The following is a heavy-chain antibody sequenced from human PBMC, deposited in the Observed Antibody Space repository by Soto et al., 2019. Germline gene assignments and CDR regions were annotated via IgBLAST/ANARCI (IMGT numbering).Heavy chain of an antibody. CDR3: ARAPLITIFGVVHY. CDR1: GYTFTSYG. J-gene: IGHJ4*02. Sequence: VKVSCKASGYTFTSYGISWVRQAPGQGLEWMGWISAYNGNTNYAQKLQGRVTMTTDTSTSTAYMELRSLRSDDTAVYYCARAPLITIFGVVHYWGQGTLVTVSS. CDR2: ISAYNGNT. V-gene: IGHV1-18*01. D-gene: IGHD3-3*01.